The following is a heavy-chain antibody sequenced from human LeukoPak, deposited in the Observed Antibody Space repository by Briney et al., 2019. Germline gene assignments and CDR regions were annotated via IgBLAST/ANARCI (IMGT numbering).Heavy chain of an antibody. V-gene: IGHV3-30*04. J-gene: IGHJ6*02. Sequence: PGRSLRLSCAASGFTFSRYVMHWVRQAPGKGLEWVAVISSEASMKDYADSVKGRFTISRDNAKDSVYLQMHSLRAEDTAVYYCARYWDTAMDYFYYYGMDVWGQGTTVIVSS. CDR1: GFTFSRYV. CDR2: ISSEASMK. CDR3: ARYWDTAMDYFYYYGMDV. D-gene: IGHD5-18*01.